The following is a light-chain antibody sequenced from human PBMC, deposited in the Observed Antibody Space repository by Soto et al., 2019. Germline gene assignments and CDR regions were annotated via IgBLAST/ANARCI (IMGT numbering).Light chain of an antibody. J-gene: IGKJ2*01. V-gene: IGKV3-20*01. CDR3: QHYESSLPSYT. CDR2: TAS. Sequence: EIVLTQSPGTLSLSPGERATLSCRASQSLASNYLAWYQQKPGQAPRLLIYTASTRATGIPDRFSGSGSRTDFTLTISRLEPEDFAVYYCQHYESSLPSYTFGQGTKLEVK. CDR1: QSLASNY.